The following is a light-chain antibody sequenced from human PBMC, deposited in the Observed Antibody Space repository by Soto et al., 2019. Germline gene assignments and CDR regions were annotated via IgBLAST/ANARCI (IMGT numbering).Light chain of an antibody. V-gene: IGKV3-20*01. CDR3: QQCGSSPET. Sequence: IVLTQSPATPSLSPGERATLSCRASQSVSSYLAWYQQKPGQAPRLLIYGASSRATGIPDRFSGSGSGTDFTLTISRLEPEDFAVYYCQQCGSSPETFGQGTKVDIK. CDR2: GAS. CDR1: QSVSSY. J-gene: IGKJ1*01.